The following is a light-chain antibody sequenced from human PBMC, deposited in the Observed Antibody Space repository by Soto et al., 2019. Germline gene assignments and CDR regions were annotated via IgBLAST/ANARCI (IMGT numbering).Light chain of an antibody. Sequence: QSALTQPPSVSGAPGQRVTISCTGSSSNIGAGYDVHWYQQLPGTAPKPLIYSDNQRYSGVPDRFSGSKSGTSASLTISGLRSEDEADYYCASWDDNLSGVVFGGGTKLTVL. J-gene: IGLJ2*01. CDR2: SDN. CDR1: SSNIGAGYD. V-gene: IGLV1-40*01. CDR3: ASWDDNLSGVV.